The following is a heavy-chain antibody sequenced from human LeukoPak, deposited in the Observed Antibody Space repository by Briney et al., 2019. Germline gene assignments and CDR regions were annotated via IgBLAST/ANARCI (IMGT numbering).Heavy chain of an antibody. CDR2: VSSSGSSI. CDR3: ASYRYSMDAFDI. J-gene: IGHJ3*02. V-gene: IGHV3-48*03. D-gene: IGHD6-13*01. Sequence: PGVSLRLSCAASGFTFSSYEMNWVRQAPGKGLEWVSYVSSSGSSIYYADSIKGRFTISRDNAKNSLYLQMNSLRAEDTAVYYCASYRYSMDAFDIWGQGTMVTVSS. CDR1: GFTFSSYE.